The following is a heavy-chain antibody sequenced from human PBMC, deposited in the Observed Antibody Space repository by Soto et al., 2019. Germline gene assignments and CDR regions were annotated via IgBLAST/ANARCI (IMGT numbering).Heavy chain of an antibody. CDR1: GFTFSSYS. Sequence: GGSLRLSCAASGFTFSSYSMNWVRQAPGKGLEWVSYISSSSTIYYADSVKGRFTISRDNAKNSLYLQMNSLGDEDTAVYYCARDRRELGELYHLSGYYYGMDVWGQGTTVTVSS. V-gene: IGHV3-48*02. D-gene: IGHD3-10*01. J-gene: IGHJ6*02. CDR3: ARDRRELGELYHLSGYYYGMDV. CDR2: ISSSSTI.